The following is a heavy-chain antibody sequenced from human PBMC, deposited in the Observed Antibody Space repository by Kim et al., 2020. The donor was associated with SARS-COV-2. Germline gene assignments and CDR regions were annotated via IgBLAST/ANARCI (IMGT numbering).Heavy chain of an antibody. V-gene: IGHV3-48*02. J-gene: IGHJ4*02. CDR3: ARVTQFDY. CDR2: SSLM. Sequence: SSLMYYAESVKGRFTISRDNAKNSVYLQMSSLRDEDTAIYYCARVTQFDYWGQGTLVTVSS.